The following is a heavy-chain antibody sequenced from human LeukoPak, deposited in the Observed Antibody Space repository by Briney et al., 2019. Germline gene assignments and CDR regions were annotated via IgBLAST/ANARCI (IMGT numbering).Heavy chain of an antibody. J-gene: IGHJ6*03. CDR2: IRYDGSNK. CDR3: AKEPKGGSYFYYYYYMDV. V-gene: IGHV3-30*02. D-gene: IGHD1-26*01. CDR1: GFTFSSYG. Sequence: GGSLRLSCAASGFTFSSYGMHWVRQAPGKGLEWVAFIRYDGSNKYYADSVKGRFTISRDNSKNTLYLQMNSLRAEDTAVYYCAKEPKGGSYFYYYYYMDVWGKGTTVTISS.